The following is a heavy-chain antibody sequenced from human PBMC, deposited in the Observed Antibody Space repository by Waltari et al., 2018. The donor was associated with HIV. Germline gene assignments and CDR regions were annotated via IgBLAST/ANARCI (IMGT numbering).Heavy chain of an antibody. Sequence: EVQLLESGGGLVQPGGSLRLSCAASGCTFSSFAMSWVRQAPGMGLEWVSAISGTGARTYYADSVKGRFTISRDNSKNTLYLQMNSLRADDTALYYCAKDLNGYDRFDYWGQGTLVTVSS. D-gene: IGHD5-12*01. V-gene: IGHV3-23*01. J-gene: IGHJ4*02. CDR1: GCTFSSFA. CDR2: ISGTGART. CDR3: AKDLNGYDRFDY.